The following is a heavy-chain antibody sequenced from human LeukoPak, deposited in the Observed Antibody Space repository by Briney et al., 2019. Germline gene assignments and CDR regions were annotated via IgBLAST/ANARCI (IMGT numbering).Heavy chain of an antibody. CDR1: GFTFSSYA. J-gene: IGHJ4*02. CDR2: ISYDGSNK. D-gene: IGHD5-12*01. Sequence: GGSLRLSCAASGFTFSSYAMHWVRQAPGKGLEWVAVISYDGSNKYYADSVKGRFTISRDNSKNTLYLQMNSLRAEDTAVYYCAIQYSGYFDYWGQGTLVTVSS. CDR3: AIQYSGYFDY. V-gene: IGHV3-30*04.